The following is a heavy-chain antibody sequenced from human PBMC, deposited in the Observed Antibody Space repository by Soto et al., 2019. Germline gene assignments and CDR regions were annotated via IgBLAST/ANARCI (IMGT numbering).Heavy chain of an antibody. V-gene: IGHV3-30*18. Sequence: GGSLRLSCAASGFTFSSYGMHWVRQAPGKGLEWVAVISYDGSNKYYADSVKGRFTISRDNSKNTLYLQMNSLRAEDTAVYYCAKMSKPWLLLSETRFDYWGQGTLVTVS. D-gene: IGHD3-22*01. CDR3: AKMSKPWLLLSETRFDY. CDR1: GFTFSSYG. CDR2: ISYDGSNK. J-gene: IGHJ4*02.